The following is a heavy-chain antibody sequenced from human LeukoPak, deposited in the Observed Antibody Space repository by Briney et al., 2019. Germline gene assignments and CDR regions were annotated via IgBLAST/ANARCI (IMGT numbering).Heavy chain of an antibody. V-gene: IGHV3-23*01. CDR3: AKEFELLPHRPFDH. CDR1: GGSISSSSYY. CDR2: ISGRDGST. Sequence: ETLSLTCTVSGGSISSSSYYWGWVRQAPGKGLEWVSTISGRDGSTYYADSVKGRFTISRDNSKNTLYLQMNSLRAEDTAVYYCAKEFELLPHRPFDHWGQGTLVTVSS. D-gene: IGHD1-26*01. J-gene: IGHJ4*02.